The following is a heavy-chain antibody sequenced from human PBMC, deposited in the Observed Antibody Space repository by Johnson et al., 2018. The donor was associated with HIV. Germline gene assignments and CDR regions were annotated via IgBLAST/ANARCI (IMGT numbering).Heavy chain of an antibody. D-gene: IGHD6-13*01. J-gene: IGHJ3*02. V-gene: IGHV3-7*03. CDR2: IQEDGSED. CDR3: ARDGVYSSPHDAFDI. Sequence: VQLVASGGGLVQPGGSLRLSCAVSGFTFSNHHMTWVRQAPGKGLEWLANIQEDGSEDYYVDSLKGRFTISRDNARNSLYLQMDSLRPGDSAVYYCARDGVYSSPHDAFDIWGQGTMVTVSP. CDR1: GFTFSNHH.